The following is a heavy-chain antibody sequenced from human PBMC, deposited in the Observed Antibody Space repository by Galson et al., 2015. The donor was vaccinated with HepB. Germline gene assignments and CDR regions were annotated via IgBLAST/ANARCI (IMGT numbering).Heavy chain of an antibody. CDR1: GFTFSDYY. CDR2: ISSSSSYT. D-gene: IGHD2-15*01. CDR3: ARGGYCSGGSCLDWYFDL. V-gene: IGHV3-11*06. J-gene: IGHJ2*01. Sequence: SLRLSCAASGFTFSDYYMSWIRQAPGKGLEWVSYISSSSSYTNYADSVKGRFTISRDNAKNSLYLQMNSLRAEDTAVYYCARGGYCSGGSCLDWYFDLWGRGTLVTVSS.